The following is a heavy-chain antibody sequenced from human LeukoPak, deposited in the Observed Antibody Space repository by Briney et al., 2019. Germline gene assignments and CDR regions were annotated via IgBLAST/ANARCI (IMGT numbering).Heavy chain of an antibody. CDR3: ARGPLARLNYYYYYMDV. D-gene: IGHD6-6*01. Sequence: ASVKVSRKASGYTFTGYYMHWVRQAPGQGLEWMGRINPNSGGTNYAQKFQGRVTMTRDTSISTAYMELSRLRSDDTAVYYCARGPLARLNYYYYYMDVWGKGTTVTVSS. J-gene: IGHJ6*03. CDR2: INPNSGGT. V-gene: IGHV1-2*06. CDR1: GYTFTGYY.